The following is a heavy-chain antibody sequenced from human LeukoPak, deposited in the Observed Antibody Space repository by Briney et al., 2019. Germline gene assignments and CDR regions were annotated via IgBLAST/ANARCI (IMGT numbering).Heavy chain of an antibody. Sequence: GSLRLSCAASGFTFSSYSMNWVRQAPGKGLEWVSSISSSSSYIYYADSVKGRFTISRDNAKNSLYLQMNSLRAEDTAVYYCARDIVGATNWFDPWGQGTLVTVSS. CDR1: GFTFSSYS. J-gene: IGHJ5*02. D-gene: IGHD1-26*01. V-gene: IGHV3-21*01. CDR2: ISSSSSYI. CDR3: ARDIVGATNWFDP.